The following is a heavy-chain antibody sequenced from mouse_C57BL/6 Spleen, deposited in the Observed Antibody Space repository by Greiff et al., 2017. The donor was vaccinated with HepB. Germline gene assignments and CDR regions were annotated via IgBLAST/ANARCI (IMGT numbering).Heavy chain of an antibody. D-gene: IGHD1-1*01. Sequence: LQQPGAELVKPGASVKLSCKASGYTFTSYWMHWVKQRLGQGLEWIGMIHPNSGSTNYNEKFKSKATLTVDKSSSTAYMQLSSLTSEDSAVYYCARKGSSYSYYAMDYWGQGTSVTVSS. CDR3: ARKGSSYSYYAMDY. V-gene: IGHV1-64*01. CDR2: IHPNSGST. J-gene: IGHJ4*01. CDR1: GYTFTSYW.